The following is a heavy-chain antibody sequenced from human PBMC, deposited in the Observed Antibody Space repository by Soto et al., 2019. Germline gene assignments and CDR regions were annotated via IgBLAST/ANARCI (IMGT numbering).Heavy chain of an antibody. J-gene: IGHJ5*02. Sequence: SETLSLTCAVSGGSISSSNWWNWVRQPPGKGLEWIGEIYHSGTTNYNPSLKSRVTISVDTSKNQFSLKLTSVTAADTAVYYCARALWGPAGHINWFDPWGQGTLVTVSS. CDR3: ARALWGPAGHINWFDP. CDR1: GGSISSSNW. D-gene: IGHD2-2*01. CDR2: IYHSGTT. V-gene: IGHV4-4*02.